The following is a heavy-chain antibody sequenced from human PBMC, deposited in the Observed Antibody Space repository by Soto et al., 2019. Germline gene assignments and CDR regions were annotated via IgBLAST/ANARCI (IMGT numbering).Heavy chain of an antibody. D-gene: IGHD2-15*01. J-gene: IGHJ6*02. CDR1: GFTFSSYG. V-gene: IGHV3-30*18. CDR3: AKDGLVSFSPSRYGMDV. CDR2: ISYDGSNK. Sequence: VQLVESGGGVVQPGRSLRLSCAASGFTFSSYGMHWVRQAPGKGLEWVAVISYDGSNKYYADSVKGRFTISRDNSKNTLYLQMNSLRAEDTAVYYCAKDGLVSFSPSRYGMDVWGQGTTVTVSS.